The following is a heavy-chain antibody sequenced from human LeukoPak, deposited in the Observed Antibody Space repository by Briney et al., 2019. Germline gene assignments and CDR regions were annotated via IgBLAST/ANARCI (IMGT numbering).Heavy chain of an antibody. D-gene: IGHD3-10*01. CDR2: INAGNGNT. CDR3: ARKGTGSGSYFHFDY. Sequence: ASVKVPCKASGYTFTTYAMHWVRQAPGQRLEWMGWINAGNGNTKYSQKFQGRVTITRDTSASTAYMELSSLRSEDTAVYYCARKGTGSGSYFHFDYWGQGTLVTVSS. CDR1: GYTFTTYA. J-gene: IGHJ4*02. V-gene: IGHV1-3*01.